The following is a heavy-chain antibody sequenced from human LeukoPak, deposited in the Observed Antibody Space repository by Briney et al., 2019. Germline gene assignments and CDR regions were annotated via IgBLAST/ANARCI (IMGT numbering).Heavy chain of an antibody. V-gene: IGHV3-48*03. CDR1: GFTFSSYE. D-gene: IGHD3-10*01. J-gene: IGHJ4*02. Sequence: PGGSLRLSCAASGFTFSSYEMNWVRQAPGKGLEWVSYISSSGSTIYYADSVKGRFTIPRDNAKNSLYLQMNSLRAEDTAVYYCARSSPPITMVRGVIITKEGSYIDYWGQGTLVTVSS. CDR2: ISSSGSTI. CDR3: ARSSPPITMVRGVIITKEGSYIDY.